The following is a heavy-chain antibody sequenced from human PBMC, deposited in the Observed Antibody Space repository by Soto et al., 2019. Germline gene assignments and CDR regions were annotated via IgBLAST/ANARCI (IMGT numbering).Heavy chain of an antibody. J-gene: IGHJ6*02. CDR3: ARTAAAGKYYYGMDV. CDR2: IYPGDSDT. Sequence: GESLKISCKGSGYSFTSYWIGWARQMPGKGLERMGIIYPGDSDTRYSPSFQGQVTISADKSISTAYLQWSSLKASDIAMYYCARTAAAGKYYYGMDVWGRGTTVTVSS. D-gene: IGHD6-13*01. V-gene: IGHV5-51*01. CDR1: GYSFTSYW.